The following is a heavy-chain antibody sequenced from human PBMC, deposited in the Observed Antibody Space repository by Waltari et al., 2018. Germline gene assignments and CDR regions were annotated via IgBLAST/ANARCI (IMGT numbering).Heavy chain of an antibody. Sequence: QVQLQESGPGLVKPSETLSLTCTLSGYSIRIGYYSVWIRQHTGKVLEWIGSIYHSGRTFDNPSRKRRVTISVDTSKNHFSLKLSSVTAADTAVYYCARDGEVDTAMVIYFDYWGQGTLVTVSS. J-gene: IGHJ4*02. CDR2: IYHSGRT. CDR1: GYSIRIGYY. D-gene: IGHD5-18*01. CDR3: ARDGEVDTAMVIYFDY. V-gene: IGHV4-38-2*02.